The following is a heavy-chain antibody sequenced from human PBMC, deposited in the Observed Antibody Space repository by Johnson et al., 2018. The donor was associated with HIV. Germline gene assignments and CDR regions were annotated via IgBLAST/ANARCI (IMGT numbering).Heavy chain of an antibody. CDR1: GFTFDDYT. J-gene: IGHJ3*01. D-gene: IGHD3-3*01. CDR3: TKDYYEFWSGSRSDETFDV. V-gene: IGHV3-43*01. Sequence: EVQLVESGGAVVQPGGSLRLSCAVSGFTFDDYTMHWVRQPPGKGLEWVSLITWDGGSTYYADSVKGRFTISRDNSKNSIYLQMKSLRSEDTALYYCTKDYYEFWSGSRSDETFDVWGHGTMVTVSS. CDR2: ITWDGGST.